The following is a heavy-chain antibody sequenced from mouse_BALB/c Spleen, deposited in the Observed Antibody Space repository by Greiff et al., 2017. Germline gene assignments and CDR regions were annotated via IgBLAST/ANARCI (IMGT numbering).Heavy chain of an antibody. V-gene: IGHV1-31*01. D-gene: IGHD2-4*01. J-gene: IGHJ1*01. Sequence: EVKLMESGPELVKPGASVKISCKASGYSFTGYYMHWVKQSHVKSLEWIGRINPYNGATSYNQNFKDKASLTVDKSPSTAYMELHSLTSEDSAVYYCARMITTSYWYFDVWGAGTTVTVSS. CDR1: GYSFTGYY. CDR2: INPYNGAT. CDR3: ARMITTSYWYFDV.